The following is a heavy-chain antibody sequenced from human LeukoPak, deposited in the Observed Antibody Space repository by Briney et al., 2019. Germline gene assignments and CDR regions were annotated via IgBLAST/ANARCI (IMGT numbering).Heavy chain of an antibody. Sequence: SVKVSCKASGGTFSSYAISWVRQAPGQGLEWMGGIIPIFGTANYAQKFQGRVTITVDESTSTAYMELSSLRSEDTAVYYCAIYYDFWSGYSSNRLFDPWGQGTLVTVSS. J-gene: IGHJ5*02. V-gene: IGHV1-69*01. CDR1: GGTFSSYA. D-gene: IGHD3-3*01. CDR3: AIYYDFWSGYSSNRLFDP. CDR2: IIPIFGTA.